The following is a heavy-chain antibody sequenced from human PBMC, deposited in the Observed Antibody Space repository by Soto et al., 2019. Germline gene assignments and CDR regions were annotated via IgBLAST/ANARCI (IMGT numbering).Heavy chain of an antibody. J-gene: IGHJ5*02. CDR2: IYYSGST. Sequence: SETLSLTCTVSGGSISSGDYYWSWIRQPPGKGLEWIGYIYYSGSTFYNPSLKNRVTISLDTSKIQFSLKLSSVTAADTAVYYCVRDGGDNWFDPWGQGTLVTVSS. V-gene: IGHV4-30-4*01. D-gene: IGHD3-16*01. CDR1: GGSISSGDYY. CDR3: VRDGGDNWFDP.